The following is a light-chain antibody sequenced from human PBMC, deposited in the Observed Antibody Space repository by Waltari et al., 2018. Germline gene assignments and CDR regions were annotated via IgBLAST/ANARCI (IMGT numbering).Light chain of an antibody. CDR1: PSILYRSSHRNA. CDR3: QQYYNAPLT. CDR2: WAA. V-gene: IGKV4-1*01. J-gene: IGKJ4*01. Sequence: DIVMTQSPDSLAVSLGERATIHCKSSPSILYRSSHRNALAWYQQKPGQPPKLLFFWAATRESGAPDRFSVSGSGTDFTLTISSLQAEDVAVYYCQQYYNAPLTFGGGTKVEIK.